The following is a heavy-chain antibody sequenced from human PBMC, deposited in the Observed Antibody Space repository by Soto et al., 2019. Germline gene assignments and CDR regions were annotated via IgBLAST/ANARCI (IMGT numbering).Heavy chain of an antibody. CDR3: AKFGYYYDRSGYYYKYSYGMDV. J-gene: IGHJ6*02. Sequence: GGSLRLSCAASGFTFSSYAMSWVRQAPGKGLEWVAVISYDGSDKYYADSVKGRFTISRDNTKNMLYLQMNSLRAEDTAVYNCAKFGYYYDRSGYYYKYSYGMDVWGQGTTVTVSS. V-gene: IGHV3-30*18. CDR1: GFTFSSYA. CDR2: ISYDGSDK. D-gene: IGHD3-22*01.